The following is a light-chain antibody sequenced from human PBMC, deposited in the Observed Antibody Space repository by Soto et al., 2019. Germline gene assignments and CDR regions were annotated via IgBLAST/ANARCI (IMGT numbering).Light chain of an antibody. CDR3: QQYGDSRWT. CDR1: QSVTSSF. CDR2: SAS. Sequence: ETAFTQSPGDLSLSPGESATLSCRSSQSVTSSFLAWYQQKPGQAPRLLIYSASHRATGIPDRFSGSESGTDFTLTISRLEPEDFAVYYCQQYGDSRWTFGQGTKVDI. J-gene: IGKJ1*01. V-gene: IGKV3-20*01.